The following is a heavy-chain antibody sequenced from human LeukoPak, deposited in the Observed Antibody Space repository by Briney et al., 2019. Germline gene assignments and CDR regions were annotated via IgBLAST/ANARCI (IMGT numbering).Heavy chain of an antibody. Sequence: RASVKVSCKASGYTFTSYYMHWVRQAPGQGLQWMGIINPSGGSTSYATKFQDRVTMTRDTSTSTVYMELTSLRSEDTAVYYCARDPPFYGSGSYYYYYGMDVWGQGTTVTVSS. CDR3: ARDPPFYGSGSYYYYYGMDV. V-gene: IGHV1-46*01. D-gene: IGHD3-10*01. CDR1: GYTFTSYY. J-gene: IGHJ6*02. CDR2: INPSGGST.